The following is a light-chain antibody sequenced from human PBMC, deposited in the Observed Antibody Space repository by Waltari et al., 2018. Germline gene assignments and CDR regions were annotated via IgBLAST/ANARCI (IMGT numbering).Light chain of an antibody. CDR3: MQSLQTLWT. V-gene: IGKV2-28*01. Sequence: DIVVTQSPLSLPVTPGEPASISCRSSQSLLHRNGNHYLDVSLQTPGQSPQPLIYLGSQRASGVPDRFRGSGSGTDYTLRNSRVEAEEVGVYYCMQSLQTLWTFGPGTKVEIK. J-gene: IGKJ1*01. CDR2: LGS. CDR1: QSLLHRNGNHY.